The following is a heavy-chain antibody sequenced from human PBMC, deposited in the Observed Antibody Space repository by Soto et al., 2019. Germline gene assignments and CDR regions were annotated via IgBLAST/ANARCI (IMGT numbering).Heavy chain of an antibody. CDR1: GFSFRSYA. D-gene: IGHD4-17*01. CDR3: AKFYDHGDRNYWYFDL. Sequence: AGSLRLSCAASGFSFRSYAMSWVRQAPGKGLGWVSAISGSDGRTYYADSVKGRFTISRDNSKNTLYLQMNSLRAEDTAVYYCAKFYDHGDRNYWYFDLWGRGTLVTVSS. CDR2: ISGSDGRT. V-gene: IGHV3-23*01. J-gene: IGHJ2*01.